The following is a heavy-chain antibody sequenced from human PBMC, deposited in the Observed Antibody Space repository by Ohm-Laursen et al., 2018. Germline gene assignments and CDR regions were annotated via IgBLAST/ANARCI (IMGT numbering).Heavy chain of an antibody. J-gene: IGHJ4*02. CDR2: ISDSGGWT. CDR1: GFTFSTFP. V-gene: IGHV3-23*01. CDR3: ASRRVTGADYFDY. D-gene: IGHD3-10*01. Sequence: SLRLSCAASGFTFSTFPMNWVRQAPGKGLEWVSVISDSGGWTNYADSVKGRFTISRDNSKNTLYLEMNSLRAEDTAVYYCASRRVTGADYFDYWGQGALVTVSS.